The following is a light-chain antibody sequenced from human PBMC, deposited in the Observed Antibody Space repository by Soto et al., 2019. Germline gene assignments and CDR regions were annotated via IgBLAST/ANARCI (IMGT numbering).Light chain of an antibody. CDR1: QHINNY. J-gene: IGKJ3*01. V-gene: IGKV1-27*01. CDR2: AAS. Sequence: DIQMAQSPSSLSASVGDRVTITCRASQHINNYLAWYQQRPGKAPKLLIYAASTLQSGVPSRFSGGGSGTDFTLTISSLQPEDVATYYCQKYNNGPPATFGPGNKV. CDR3: QKYNNGPPAT.